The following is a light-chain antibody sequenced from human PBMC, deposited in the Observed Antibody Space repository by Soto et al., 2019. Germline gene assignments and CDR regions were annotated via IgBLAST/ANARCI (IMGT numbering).Light chain of an antibody. J-gene: IGKJ4*01. CDR1: QSISSW. V-gene: IGKV1-5*03. CDR2: KAS. Sequence: DIQMTQSPSTLSASVGDRVTITCRASQSISSWLAWYQQKPGKAPKLLIYKASSLESGVPSRFSGSGSGTEFTLTISSLQPDXXATXXXXXXNSYSLTFGGGTKVEIK. CDR3: XXXNSYSLT.